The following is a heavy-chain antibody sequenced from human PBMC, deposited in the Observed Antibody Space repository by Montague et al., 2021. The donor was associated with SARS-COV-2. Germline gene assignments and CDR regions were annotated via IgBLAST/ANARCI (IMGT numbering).Heavy chain of an antibody. V-gene: IGHV4-39*01. CDR2: IYYSGST. Sequence: SETLSLTCTVSGGSISSSSYYWGWIRQPPGKGLEWIGSIYYSGSTYYNPSLKSRVTISVDTSKNQFSLKLSSVTAADTAVYYCDGSSEEVYYFDYWGRGTLVTVSS. CDR1: GGSISSSSYY. J-gene: IGHJ4*02. D-gene: IGHD3-22*01. CDR3: DGSSEEVYYFDY.